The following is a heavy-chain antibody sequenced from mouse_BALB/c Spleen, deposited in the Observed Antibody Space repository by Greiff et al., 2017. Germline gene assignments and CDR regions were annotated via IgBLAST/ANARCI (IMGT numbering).Heavy chain of an antibody. D-gene: IGHD1-1*01. V-gene: IGHV2-9*02. J-gene: IGHJ4*01. CDR3: ARGDGGSSLYAMDY. Sequence: VQLQESGPGLVAPSQSLSITCTVSGFSLTSYGVHWVRQPPGKGLEWLGVICAGGSTNYNSALMSRLSISKDNSKSQVFLKMNSLQTDDTAMYYCARGDGGSSLYAMDYWGQGTSVTVSS. CDR2: ICAGGST. CDR1: GFSLTSYG.